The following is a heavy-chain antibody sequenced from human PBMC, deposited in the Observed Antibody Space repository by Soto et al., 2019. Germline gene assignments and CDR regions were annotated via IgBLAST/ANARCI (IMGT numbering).Heavy chain of an antibody. D-gene: IGHD5-18*01. CDR3: ARFKYSVSHYLDF. Sequence: GGSLKTSCXGIGYRFSTSWIAWVRPMPGKGPEWMGTIFPDDSETRYSPTFQGQVTISADKSISTAYLQWRSLKASDSALYSCARFKYSVSHYLDFWGQGTRVTVSS. CDR2: IFPDDSET. CDR1: GYRFSTSW. J-gene: IGHJ4*02. V-gene: IGHV5-51*01.